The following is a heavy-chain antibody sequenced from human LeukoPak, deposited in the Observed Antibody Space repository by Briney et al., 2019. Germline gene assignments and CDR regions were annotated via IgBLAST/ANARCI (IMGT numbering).Heavy chain of an antibody. D-gene: IGHD4-23*01. J-gene: IGHJ4*02. CDR1: GFTFSSYA. CDR2: ISGSGGST. V-gene: IGHV3-23*01. Sequence: GGSLRLSCAASGFTFSSYAMSWVRQAPGKGLEWVSVISGSGGSTYYADSVKGRFTISRDNSKNTLYLQMNSLRAEDTAVYYCATERSYGGNSNWGQGTLVTVSS. CDR3: ATERSYGGNSN.